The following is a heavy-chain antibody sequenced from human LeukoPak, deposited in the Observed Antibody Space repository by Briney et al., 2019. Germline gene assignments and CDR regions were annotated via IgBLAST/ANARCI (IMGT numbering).Heavy chain of an antibody. D-gene: IGHD1-26*01. CDR1: GDSIDSYY. J-gene: IGHJ4*02. CDR2: VFYSGPT. V-gene: IGHV4-59*01. CDR3: AGRSARYFDS. Sequence: LETLSLTCTVSGDSIDSYYWSWIREPPGGGLQWIGYVFYSGPTNYDASLKSRVAVSVDRSKNQFSLKLTSVSAADTAVYYCAGRSARYFDSWGQGTPVTVSS.